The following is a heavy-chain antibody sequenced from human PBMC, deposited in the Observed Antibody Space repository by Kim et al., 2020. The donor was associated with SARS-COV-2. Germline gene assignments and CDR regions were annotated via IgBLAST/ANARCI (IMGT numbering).Heavy chain of an antibody. CDR1: GDPVNGYY. V-gene: IGHV4-34*01. D-gene: IGHD3-9*01. CDR3: ARGRYFDWLFHQSPHYFDY. CDR2: INYDRST. Sequence: SETLSLTCAVYGDPVNGYYWSRIRQPPGKGLEWIGEINYDRSTNYKPSLKSRVTMSLDSSKSQFSLRLTSLTAADTAVYYCARGRYFDWLFHQSPHYFDYWGQGNLVTVSS. J-gene: IGHJ4*02.